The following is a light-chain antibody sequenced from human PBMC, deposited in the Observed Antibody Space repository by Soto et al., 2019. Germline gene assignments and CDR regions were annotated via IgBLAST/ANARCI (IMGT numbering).Light chain of an antibody. J-gene: IGLJ3*02. CDR2: EVS. CDR3: SSVTSSNTWV. V-gene: IGLV2-18*02. Sequence: QSALTQPPSVSGSPGQSVTISCTGTSSDVGSYNRVSWYQQPPGTAPKLMIYEVSNRPSGVPDRFFGSKSGNTASLTISGLPAEDEADYYCSSVTSSNTWVFGGGTKLTVL. CDR1: SSDVGSYNR.